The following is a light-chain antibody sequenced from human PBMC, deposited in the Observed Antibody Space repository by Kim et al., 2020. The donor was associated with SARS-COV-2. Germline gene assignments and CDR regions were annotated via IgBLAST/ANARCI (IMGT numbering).Light chain of an antibody. J-gene: IGKJ4*01. CDR1: QSVSSN. CDR3: QQYNNWPPGIT. V-gene: IGKV3-15*01. Sequence: EIVMTQSPATLSVSPGERATLSCRASQSVSSNLAWYQQKPGQAPRLLIYGASTRATGIPARLSGSGSGTEFTLTISSLQSEDFAVYYCQQYNNWPPGITFGGGTKV. CDR2: GAS.